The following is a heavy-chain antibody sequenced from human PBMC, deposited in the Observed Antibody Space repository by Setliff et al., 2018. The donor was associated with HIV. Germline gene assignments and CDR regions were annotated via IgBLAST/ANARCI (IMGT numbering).Heavy chain of an antibody. D-gene: IGHD6-19*01. J-gene: IGHJ4*02. CDR3: AGRRVAGLF. Sequence: KASETLSLTCVVSYYSVNSDYHWGWIRQSPGRGLQWIGHIYRTGSTYYNPSLSGRVTMSIDTSKDQFSLKLTSQTAADTALYYCAGRRVAGLFCGQGTLVTVSS. CDR1: YYSVNSDYH. CDR2: IYRTGST. V-gene: IGHV4-38-2*01.